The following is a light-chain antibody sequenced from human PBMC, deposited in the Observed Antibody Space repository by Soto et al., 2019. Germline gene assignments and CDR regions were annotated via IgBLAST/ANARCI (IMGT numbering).Light chain of an antibody. V-gene: IGLV1-40*01. Sequence: QSVLTQPPSVSGAPGQRVTISCTGTSSNIGAGYDVHWYQQLPGKAPKLLIYGDVNRPSGVPDQFSGSKSGTSASLAISGLQAEDEADYYCQSYDSSLTAYVFGTGTKLTVL. CDR2: GDV. CDR3: QSYDSSLTAYV. CDR1: SSNIGAGYD. J-gene: IGLJ1*01.